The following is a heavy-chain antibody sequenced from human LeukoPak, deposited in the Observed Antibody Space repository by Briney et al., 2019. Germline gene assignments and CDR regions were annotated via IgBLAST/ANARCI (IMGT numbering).Heavy chain of an antibody. CDR3: ARFYSSSSEWFDP. J-gene: IGHJ5*02. V-gene: IGHV4-59*01. Sequence: SETLSLTCTVSGGSISSYYWSWIRQPPGKGLEWIGYIYYSGSTNYNPSLKSRVTISVGTSKNQFSLKLSSVTAADTAVYYCARFYSSSSEWFDPCGQGTLVTVSS. CDR2: IYYSGST. D-gene: IGHD6-6*01. CDR1: GGSISSYY.